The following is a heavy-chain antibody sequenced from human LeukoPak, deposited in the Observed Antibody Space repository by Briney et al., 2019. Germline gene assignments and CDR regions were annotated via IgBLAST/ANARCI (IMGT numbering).Heavy chain of an antibody. Sequence: GASVKVSCKASGYTFINYDINWVRQAPGQGLEWIGWLNPNSGNRCFARKFQDRVTLTRDTSISTAYMDLYSLTSEDTAVYYCARGNMIRFGGVSWGQGSLVTVS. V-gene: IGHV1-8*01. CDR1: GYTFINYD. J-gene: IGHJ5*02. D-gene: IGHD3-16*01. CDR2: LNPNSGNR. CDR3: ARGNMIRFGGVS.